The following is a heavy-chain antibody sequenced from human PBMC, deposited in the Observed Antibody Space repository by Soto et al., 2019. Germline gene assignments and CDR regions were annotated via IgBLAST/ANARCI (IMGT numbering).Heavy chain of an antibody. Sequence: QLQLQESGSGLVKPSQTLSLTCAVSGGSISSGGYSWSWFRQPPGKGLGWIGYSYHSGSTYYNPSLKSPVTLSVDTSKNQFAPKQSSVIAADTAVYYWAAGGGRPRYYWGQGTLVTVSS. D-gene: IGHD1-26*01. CDR1: GGSISSGGYS. CDR3: AAGGGRPRYY. V-gene: IGHV4-30-2*01. CDR2: SYHSGST. J-gene: IGHJ4*02.